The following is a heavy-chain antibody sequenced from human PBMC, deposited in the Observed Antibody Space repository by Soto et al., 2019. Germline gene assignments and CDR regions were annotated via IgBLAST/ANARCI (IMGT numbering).Heavy chain of an antibody. V-gene: IGHV3-30*18. CDR1: GFSSSDYS. CDR2: ISYDGSNK. Sequence: GGALGLSWVGSGFSSSDYSMHWVRQAPGKGLEWVAVISYDGSNKYYADAVKGRFTISRDNSKNTLYLQMNSLRAEDTAVYYCAKNSGSYYYGMDVWGQGTTVTVSS. CDR3: AKNSGSYYYGMDV. J-gene: IGHJ6*02.